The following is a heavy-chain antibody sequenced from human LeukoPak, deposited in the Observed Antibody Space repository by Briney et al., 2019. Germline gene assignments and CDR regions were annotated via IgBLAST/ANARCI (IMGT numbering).Heavy chain of an antibody. V-gene: IGHV1-3*01. CDR3: ARGEENYDILTGYY. CDR2: INAGNGNT. D-gene: IGHD3-9*01. CDR1: GYTFTNYA. Sequence: ASVKVSCKASGYTFTNYAMHWVRHAPGQRLEWMGWINAGNGNTKYSQKFQGRVTITRDTPASTAYMELSNLRSEDTAVYYCARGEENYDILTGYYWGQGSLVTVSS. J-gene: IGHJ4*02.